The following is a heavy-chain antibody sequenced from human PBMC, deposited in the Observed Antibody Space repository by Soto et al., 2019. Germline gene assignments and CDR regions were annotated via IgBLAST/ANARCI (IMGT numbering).Heavy chain of an antibody. J-gene: IGHJ6*03. Sequence: GPSLKISCKCSACCFTTYWIRWVHQMPREGLEWMGRIDPSDSYTTYSPSFQGPVTISADKSISTAYLQWSSLKASDTAMYYCATWRKG. CDR1: ACCFTTYW. V-gene: IGHV5-10-1*01. CDR2: IDPSDSYT. CDR3: AT.